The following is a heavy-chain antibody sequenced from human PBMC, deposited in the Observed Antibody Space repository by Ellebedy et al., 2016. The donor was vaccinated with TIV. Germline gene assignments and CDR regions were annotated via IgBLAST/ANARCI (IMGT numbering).Heavy chain of an antibody. Sequence: GESLKISXAASGFTFSSYAMSWVRQAPGKGLEWVSAISGSGGSTYYADSVKGRFTISRDNSKNTLYLQMNSLRAEDTAVNYCAKELLGTDWYCDLWGRGTLVTVSS. D-gene: IGHD2-21*01. CDR3: AKELLGTDWYCDL. CDR2: ISGSGGST. J-gene: IGHJ2*01. V-gene: IGHV3-23*01. CDR1: GFTFSSYA.